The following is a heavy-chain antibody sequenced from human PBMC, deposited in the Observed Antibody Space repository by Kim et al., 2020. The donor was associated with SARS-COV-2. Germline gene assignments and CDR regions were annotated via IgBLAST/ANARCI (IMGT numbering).Heavy chain of an antibody. CDR1: GFTFNYYA. J-gene: IGHJ4*02. Sequence: GGSLRLSCAASGFTFNYYAMSWVRQAPGKGLEWVSSINRRGVNTYYAESVKGRFTISRDNSKNTLYLQMNSLRAEDTAVYYCARGLGDGGRAYWGQGTLV. V-gene: IGHV3-23*01. D-gene: IGHD3-16*01. CDR2: INRRGVNT. CDR3: ARGLGDGGRAY.